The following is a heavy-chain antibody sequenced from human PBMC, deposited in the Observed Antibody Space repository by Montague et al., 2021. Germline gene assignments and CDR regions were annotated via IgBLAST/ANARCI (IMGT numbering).Heavy chain of an antibody. D-gene: IGHD2-21*02. CDR2: IYYSRST. CDR3: AVTSLDCNYGMEV. Sequence: SETLSLTCSVSGASISGYYWSWIRQPPGKGLEWIGYIYYSRSTNYNPSLKSRVTISVDTSKNQFSLKLSSVTAADTALYYCAVTSLDCNYGMEVWGQGTTVTVSS. J-gene: IGHJ6*02. CDR1: GASISGYY. V-gene: IGHV4-59*01.